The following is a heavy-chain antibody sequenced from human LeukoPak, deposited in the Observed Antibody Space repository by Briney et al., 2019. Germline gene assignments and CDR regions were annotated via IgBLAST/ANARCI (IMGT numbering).Heavy chain of an antibody. CDR3: ARELYGSGKIGMDV. CDR1: GYTFTSYG. D-gene: IGHD3-10*01. V-gene: IGHV1-18*01. CDR2: ISAYNGNT. J-gene: IGHJ6*02. Sequence: ASVKVSCKASGYTFTSYGISWVRQAPGQGLEWMGWISAYNGNTNYAQKLQGRVTMTTDTSTSTAYLELRSLRSDDTAVYYCARELYGSGKIGMDVWGQGTTVTVSS.